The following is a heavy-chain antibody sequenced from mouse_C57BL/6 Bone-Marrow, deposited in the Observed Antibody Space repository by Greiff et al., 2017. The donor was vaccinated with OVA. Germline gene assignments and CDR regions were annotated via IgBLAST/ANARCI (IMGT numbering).Heavy chain of an antibody. Sequence: VQRVESGAELMKPGASVKLSCKATGYTFTGYWIEWVKQRPGHGLEWIGEILPGSGSTNYNEKFKGKATFTADTSSNTAYMQLSSLTTEDSTSYYCARYGNDYGSSYDGYFDVWGTGTTVTVSS. CDR3: ARYGNDYGSSYDGYFDV. CDR1: GYTFTGYW. D-gene: IGHD1-1*01. V-gene: IGHV1-9*01. CDR2: ILPGSGST. J-gene: IGHJ1*03.